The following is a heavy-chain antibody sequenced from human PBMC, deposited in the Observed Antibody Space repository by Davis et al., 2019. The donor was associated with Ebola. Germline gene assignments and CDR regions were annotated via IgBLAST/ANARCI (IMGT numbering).Heavy chain of an antibody. CDR2: IIPVSGIP. J-gene: IGHJ4*02. CDR3: ARERYRDGSDYFFEQSH. Sequence: SVKVSCKASGGTFNTYAISWVRQAPGQGLDWMGGIIPVSGIPKYAQKFQGRVTLTADESTSTVYMELSSLRSEDTAVYYCARERYRDGSDYFFEQSHWGQGTLVTVSS. V-gene: IGHV1-69*13. D-gene: IGHD3-10*01. CDR1: GGTFNTYA.